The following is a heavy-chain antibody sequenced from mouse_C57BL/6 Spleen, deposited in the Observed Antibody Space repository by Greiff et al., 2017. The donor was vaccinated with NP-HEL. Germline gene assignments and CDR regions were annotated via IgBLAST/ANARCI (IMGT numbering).Heavy chain of an antibody. CDR3: TRLRRGYFDY. CDR2: IDPETGGT. CDR1: GYTFTDYE. V-gene: IGHV1-15*01. Sequence: VQLQQSGAELVRPGASVTLSCKASGYTFTDYEMHWVKQTPVHGLEWIGAIDPETGGTAYNQKFKGKAILTADKSSSTAYMELRSLTSEDSAVYYCTRLRRGYFDYWGQGTTLTVSS. J-gene: IGHJ2*01.